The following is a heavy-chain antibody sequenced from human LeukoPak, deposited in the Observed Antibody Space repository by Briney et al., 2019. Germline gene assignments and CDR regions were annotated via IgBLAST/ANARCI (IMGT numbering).Heavy chain of an antibody. CDR2: INPDSGGT. D-gene: IGHD3-10*01. CDR3: ARVPQRITMVRGAQNWFDP. J-gene: IGHJ5*02. Sequence: ASVKVSCKASGYTFTDSYMHWVRQAPGQGLEWMGWINPDSGGTNYAQKFQGRVTMTRDTSISTAYMELSSLRSEDTAVYYCARVPQRITMVRGAQNWFDPWGQGTLVTVSS. CDR1: GYTFTDSY. V-gene: IGHV1-2*02.